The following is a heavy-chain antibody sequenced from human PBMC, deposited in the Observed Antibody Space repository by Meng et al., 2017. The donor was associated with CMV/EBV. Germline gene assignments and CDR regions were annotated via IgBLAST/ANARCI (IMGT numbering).Heavy chain of an antibody. CDR1: GGTFSSYA. V-gene: IGHV1-69*05. CDR2: IIPIFGTA. Sequence: SVKVSCKASGGTFSSYAISWVRQAPGQGLEWMGGIIPIFGTANYAQKFQGRVTITTDESTSTAYMELSSLRSEDTAVYYCARETYDFWSGSYYYYYGMDVWGQGTTVTVSS. CDR3: ARETYDFWSGSYYYYYGMDV. J-gene: IGHJ6*02. D-gene: IGHD3-3*01.